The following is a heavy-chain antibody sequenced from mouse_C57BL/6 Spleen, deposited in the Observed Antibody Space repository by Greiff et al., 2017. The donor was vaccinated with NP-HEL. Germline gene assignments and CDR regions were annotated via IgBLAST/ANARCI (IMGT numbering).Heavy chain of an antibody. Sequence: QVQLQQSGPELVKPGASVKISCKASGYAFSSSWMNWVKQRPGKGLEWIGQIYPGDGDTNYNGKFKGKATLTADKSSSTAYMQLSSLTSEDSAVYFCASSSGFPFDYWGQGTTLTVSS. CDR1: GYAFSSSW. CDR2: IYPGDGDT. D-gene: IGHD3-2*02. CDR3: ASSSGFPFDY. V-gene: IGHV1-82*01. J-gene: IGHJ2*01.